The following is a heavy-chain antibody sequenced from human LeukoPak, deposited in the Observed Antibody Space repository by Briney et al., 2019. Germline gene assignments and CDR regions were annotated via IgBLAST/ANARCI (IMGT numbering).Heavy chain of an antibody. CDR1: GFAPSSYW. V-gene: IGHV3-7*02. CDR2: INQGGSEK. Sequence: GGSLRLSCAASGFAPSSYWMSWFRQAPGKGLEWVASINQGGSEKYYVDSVKGRFTISRDNAKNSLYLQMNSLRAEDTAVYYCARVSTAVSLAIDYWGQGTLVTVST. J-gene: IGHJ4*02. D-gene: IGHD6-13*01. CDR3: ARVSTAVSLAIDY.